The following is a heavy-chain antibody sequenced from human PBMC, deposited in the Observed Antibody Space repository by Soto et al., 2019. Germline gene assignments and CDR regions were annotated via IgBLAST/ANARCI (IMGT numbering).Heavy chain of an antibody. CDR1: GFIFNNYV. D-gene: IGHD3-16*01. CDR3: TRGLGSLDPFDA. CDR2: VKGNGGST. V-gene: IGHV3-23*01. Sequence: GGSLRLSCAASGFIFNNYVMTWVRPAPGKGLEWVSGVKGNGGSTHYADSVKGRFTISRDDSKNALYLQMNSLRADDTAVYHCTRGLGSLDPFDAWGPGTRVTVS. J-gene: IGHJ3*01.